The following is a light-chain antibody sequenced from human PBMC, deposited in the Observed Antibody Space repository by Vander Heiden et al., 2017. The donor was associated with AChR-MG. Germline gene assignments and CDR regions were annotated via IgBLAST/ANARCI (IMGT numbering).Light chain of an antibody. CDR1: QSVGSN. Sequence: EIVMTQSPATLSVSPGERATLSCRASQSVGSNLVWYQQKFGQAPRLLIYGASIRATDFPDRFSDYGSGTEFTLTISSLQSEDFAAYYCQQYYKWPWTFGQGTKVAIK. CDR3: QQYYKWPWT. V-gene: IGKV3-15*01. CDR2: GAS. J-gene: IGKJ1*01.